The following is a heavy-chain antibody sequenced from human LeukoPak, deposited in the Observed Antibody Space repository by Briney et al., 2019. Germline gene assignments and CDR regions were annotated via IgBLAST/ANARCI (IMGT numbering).Heavy chain of an antibody. CDR1: GYTFTSYD. V-gene: IGHV1-8*03. J-gene: IGHJ4*02. CDR3: ARGYGYYDFWSGYSSPFDY. CDR2: MNPTSGNT. D-gene: IGHD3-3*01. Sequence: GASVKVSCKASGYTFTSYDINWVRQATGQGLEWMGWMNPTSGNTGYAQKFQGRVTITRNTSISTAYMELSSLRSEDTAVYYCARGYGYYDFWSGYSSPFDYWGQGTLVTVSS.